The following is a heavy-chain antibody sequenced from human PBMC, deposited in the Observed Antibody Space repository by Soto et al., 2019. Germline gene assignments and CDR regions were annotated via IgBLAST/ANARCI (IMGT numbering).Heavy chain of an antibody. CDR1: GGTFSSYA. CDR2: IIPIFGTA. CDR3: ARGGTEHSSGWYYFDD. V-gene: IGHV1-69*01. Sequence: QVQLVQSGAEVKKPGSSVKVSCKASGGTFSSYAISWVRQAPGQGLEWMGGIIPIFGTANYAQKFQGRVTITADESTSTAYMEVSSLRSEDTAVYYWARGGTEHSSGWYYFDDWGQGTLVTVSS. J-gene: IGHJ4*02. D-gene: IGHD6-19*01.